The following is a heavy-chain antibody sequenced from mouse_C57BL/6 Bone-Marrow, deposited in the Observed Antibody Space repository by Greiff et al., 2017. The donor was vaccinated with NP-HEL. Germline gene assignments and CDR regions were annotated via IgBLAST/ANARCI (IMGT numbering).Heavy chain of an antibody. D-gene: IGHD2-10*02. V-gene: IGHV1-81*01. J-gene: IGHJ2*01. CDR3: AREYGYLGY. CDR2: IYPRSGNT. Sequence: VKLVESGAELARPGASVKLSCKASGYTFTSYGISWVKQRTGQGLEWIGEIYPRSGNTYYNEKFKGKATLTADKSSSTAYMELRSLTSEDSAVYFCAREYGYLGYWGQGTTLTVSS. CDR1: GYTFTSYG.